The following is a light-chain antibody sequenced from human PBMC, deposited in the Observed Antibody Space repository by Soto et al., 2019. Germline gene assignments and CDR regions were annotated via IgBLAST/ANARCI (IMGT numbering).Light chain of an antibody. CDR1: QSVSSTY. V-gene: IGKV3-20*01. J-gene: IGKJ1*01. CDR2: GAS. CDR3: QQYASSRT. Sequence: EIVLTQSPGTLSLSPGERATLSCRASQSVSSTYLIWYQQKPGQAPRLLIYGASSRATGVPDRFSGSGSGTDFTLTITRLEPEDFAVYYCQQYASSRTFGQGTKVDNK.